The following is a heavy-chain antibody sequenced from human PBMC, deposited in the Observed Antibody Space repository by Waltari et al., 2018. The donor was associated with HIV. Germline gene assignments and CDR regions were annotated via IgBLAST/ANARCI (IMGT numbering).Heavy chain of an antibody. Sequence: QVQLQESGPRLVKPSQTLSVTCTVSGASVTSGEHYWTWIRQAPGGGLEWIGYIYYTGSTYYSPSLKSLLSMSLDKSKNQFSLRLTPVTAADTAIYYCAREVYCSGASCSTHYFFDFWGQGILVPVSS. CDR1: GASVTSGEHY. CDR3: AREVYCSGASCSTHYFFDF. D-gene: IGHD2-15*01. V-gene: IGHV4-30-4*08. CDR2: IYYTGST. J-gene: IGHJ4*02.